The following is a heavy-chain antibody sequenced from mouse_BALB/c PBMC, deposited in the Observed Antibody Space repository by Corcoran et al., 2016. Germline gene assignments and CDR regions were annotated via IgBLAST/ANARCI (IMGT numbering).Heavy chain of an antibody. D-gene: IGHD1-1*01. V-gene: IGHV9-1*02. J-gene: IGHJ4*01. CDR3: ARIYYYGSSYAMDY. CDR2: INTYTGEP. Sequence: QIQLVQSGPELKKPGETVKISCKASGYTFTNYGMNWVKQAPGKGLKWMGWINTYTGEPTYADDFKGRFAFSLETSANTAYLQINNLKNEDMATYFCARIYYYGSSYAMDYWGQGTSVTVSS. CDR1: GYTFTNYG.